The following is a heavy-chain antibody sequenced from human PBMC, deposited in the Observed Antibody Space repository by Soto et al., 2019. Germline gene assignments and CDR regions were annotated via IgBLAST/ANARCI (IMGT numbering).Heavy chain of an antibody. CDR3: ARDGTGTNTAAPGGMDV. Sequence: QVQLVQSGAEVKKPGSSVQVSCKASGGTFSSYAISWVRQAPGQGLEWMGGIIPIFGTANYAQKFQGRVTITADEATSTAYMELSSLRSEDTAMYYCARDGTGTNTAAPGGMDVWGQGTTVTVSS. CDR1: GGTFSSYA. V-gene: IGHV1-69*01. D-gene: IGHD1-7*01. CDR2: IIPIFGTA. J-gene: IGHJ6*02.